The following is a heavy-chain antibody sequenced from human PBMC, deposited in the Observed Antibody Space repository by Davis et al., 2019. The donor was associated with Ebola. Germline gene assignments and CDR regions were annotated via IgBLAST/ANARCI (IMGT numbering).Heavy chain of an antibody. CDR3: ARVIAAAGWWFDP. Sequence: PSETLSLTCTVSGGSISSSSYYWGWIRQPPGKGLEWIGSIYYSGSTYYNPSLKSRVTISVDTSKNQFSLKLSSVTAADTAVYYCARVIAAAGWWFDPWGQGTLVTVSS. CDR1: GGSISSSSYY. CDR2: IYYSGST. J-gene: IGHJ5*02. V-gene: IGHV4-39*01. D-gene: IGHD6-13*01.